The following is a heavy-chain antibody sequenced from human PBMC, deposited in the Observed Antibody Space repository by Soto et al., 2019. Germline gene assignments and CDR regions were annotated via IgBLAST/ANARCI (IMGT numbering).Heavy chain of an antibody. V-gene: IGHV4-59*01. CDR2: VYYSGST. D-gene: IGHD6-13*01. CDR3: AREIPAAGHFDT. J-gene: IGHJ4*02. Sequence: QVQLQESGPGLVRPSETLSLTCTVCGGYLSGNYWNWIRQPPGKGLEWIGYVYYSGSTHYNPSLRGRVAISVDTSRNQFSLRLDSVTAADTALYYCAREIPAAGHFDTWGQGTPVTVSS. CDR1: GGYLSGNY.